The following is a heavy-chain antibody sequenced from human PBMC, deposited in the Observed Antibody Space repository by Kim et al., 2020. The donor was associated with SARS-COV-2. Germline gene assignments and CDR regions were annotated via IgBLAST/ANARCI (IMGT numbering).Heavy chain of an antibody. V-gene: IGHV3-49*02. Sequence: TEYAASVKGRFTISRDDSKSIAYLQMNSLKTEDTAVYYCTRGEMAHPPDYWGQGTLVTVSS. D-gene: IGHD1-26*01. CDR2: T. J-gene: IGHJ4*02. CDR3: TRGEMAHPPDY.